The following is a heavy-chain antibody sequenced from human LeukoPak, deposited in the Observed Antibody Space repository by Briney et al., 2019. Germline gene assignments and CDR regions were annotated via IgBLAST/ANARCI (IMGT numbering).Heavy chain of an antibody. CDR3: ARGSGRDYYYYYMDV. D-gene: IGHD3-10*01. CDR1: GGTFSSYA. CDR2: IIPIFGTA. V-gene: IGHV1-69*05. J-gene: IGHJ6*03. Sequence: GASVKVSCKASGGTFSSYAISWVRQAPGQGLEWMGGIIPIFGTANYAQKFQGRVTITTDESTSTAYMELSSLRSEDTAVYYCARGSGRDYYYYYMDVWGKGTTVTVSS.